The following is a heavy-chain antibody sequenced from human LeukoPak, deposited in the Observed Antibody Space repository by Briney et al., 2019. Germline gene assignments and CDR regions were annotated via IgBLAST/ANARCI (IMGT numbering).Heavy chain of an antibody. CDR3: TREIGGAADT. V-gene: IGHV4-39*02. CDR1: GGSISSSHYY. J-gene: IGHJ5*02. CDR2: IYYSCTT. Sequence: SETLSLTCSVSGGSISSSHYYSAWIRQPPGKGREWIGSIYYSCTTYYKPSRKSRLTIPVDPSKNHFSLKLTSVTAADTAVYYCTREIGGAADTWGQGTLVTVSS. D-gene: IGHD6-13*01.